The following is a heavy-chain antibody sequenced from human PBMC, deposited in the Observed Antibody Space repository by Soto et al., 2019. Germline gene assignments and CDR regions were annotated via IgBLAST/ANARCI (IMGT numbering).Heavy chain of an antibody. V-gene: IGHV3-23*01. CDR1: GLTLSSYA. CDR2: ISGSGGST. J-gene: IGHJ6*02. Sequence: GGSMRLSCAACGLTLSSYAMSWVRQAPGKGREWVSAISGSGGSTYYADSVKGRFTISRDNSKNTLYLQMNSLRAEDTAVYYCAKEKVAARPYYYYYGMDVWGQGTTVTVSS. CDR3: AKEKVAARPYYYYYGMDV. D-gene: IGHD6-6*01.